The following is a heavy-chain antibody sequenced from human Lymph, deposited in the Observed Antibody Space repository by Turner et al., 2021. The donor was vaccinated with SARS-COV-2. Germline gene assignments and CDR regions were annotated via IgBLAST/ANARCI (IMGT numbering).Heavy chain of an antibody. Sequence: QVQLVESGGGVVQPGRSLRLSCAASVFTFNNYPMHWVRQAPGKGLEWLAVISYDGSNKYYADSVKGRFTISRDNSKNTLYLQMNSLRAEDTAVYYCARDSSGSGTLDYWGQGTLVTVSS. CDR3: ARDSSGSGTLDY. CDR2: ISYDGSNK. D-gene: IGHD3-10*01. V-gene: IGHV3-30-3*01. J-gene: IGHJ4*02. CDR1: VFTFNNYP.